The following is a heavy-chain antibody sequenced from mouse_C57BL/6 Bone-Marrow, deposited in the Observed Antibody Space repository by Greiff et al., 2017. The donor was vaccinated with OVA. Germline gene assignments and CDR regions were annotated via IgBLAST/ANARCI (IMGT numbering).Heavy chain of an antibody. Sequence: EVQLQQSGAELVRPGASVKLSCTASGFNIKDDYMHWVKQRPEQGLEWIGWIDPESGDTDYASKFQGKATITADTSSNTAYLQLSSLTSEDTAVYYCTTRQLRLRGFAYWGQGTLVTVSA. D-gene: IGHD3-2*02. V-gene: IGHV14-4*01. CDR3: TTRQLRLRGFAY. CDR1: GFNIKDDY. CDR2: IDPESGDT. J-gene: IGHJ3*01.